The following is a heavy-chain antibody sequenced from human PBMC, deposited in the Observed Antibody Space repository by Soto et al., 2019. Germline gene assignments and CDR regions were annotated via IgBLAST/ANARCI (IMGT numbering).Heavy chain of an antibody. CDR3: ARGNVPAAMPAPLYYYYGMDV. D-gene: IGHD2-2*01. CDR2: IYYSGIT. V-gene: IGHV4-31*03. CDR1: GGSISSGGYY. J-gene: IGHJ6*02. Sequence: SETLSLTCTVSGGSISSGGYYWSWIRQHPGKGLEWIGYIYYSGITYYNPSLKSRVTISVDTSKNQFSLKLSSVTAADTAVYYCARGNVPAAMPAPLYYYYGMDVWGQGTTVTVS.